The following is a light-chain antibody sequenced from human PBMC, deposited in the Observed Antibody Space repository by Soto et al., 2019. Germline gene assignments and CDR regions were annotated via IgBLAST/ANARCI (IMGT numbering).Light chain of an antibody. CDR2: RNN. J-gene: IGLJ1*01. CDR1: SSNIGTNY. V-gene: IGLV1-47*01. Sequence: QSVLTQPPSASGTPGQRVTISCSGSSSNIGTNYVYWYQQLPGTAPKLLIDRNNQRPSGVPDRFSGSKSGTSASLAISGLRSEDEAYYYCAAWDDRLRGLYVFGIGTKLTVL. CDR3: AAWDDRLRGLYV.